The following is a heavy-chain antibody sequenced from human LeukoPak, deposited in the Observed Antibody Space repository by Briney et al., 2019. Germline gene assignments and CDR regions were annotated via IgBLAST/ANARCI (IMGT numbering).Heavy chain of an antibody. CDR2: IYYSGST. D-gene: IGHD3-10*01. CDR3: ARSYYGSGSYRWYFDY. Sequence: SETLSLTRTVSGGSISSYYWSWIRQPPGKGLEWIGYIYYSGSTNYNPSLKSRVTISVDTSKNQFSLKLSSVTAADTAVYYCARSYYGSGSYRWYFDYWGQGTLVTVSS. CDR1: GGSISSYY. V-gene: IGHV4-59*01. J-gene: IGHJ4*02.